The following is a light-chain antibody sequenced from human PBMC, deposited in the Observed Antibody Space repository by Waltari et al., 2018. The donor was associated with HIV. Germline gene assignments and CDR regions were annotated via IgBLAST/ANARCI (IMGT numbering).Light chain of an antibody. J-gene: IGLJ3*02. Sequence: QSVLTQPPQASGTPGRRATFPCSGRSSNTGRKTEYWFQQLPGTAPNLLMYRNNQRPSGVPDRVSGSKSGTSASLAISGLRAEDEADYYCAAWDDSLSAVVFGGGTKLTVL. V-gene: IGLV1-47*01. CDR1: SSNTGRKT. CDR2: RNN. CDR3: AAWDDSLSAVV.